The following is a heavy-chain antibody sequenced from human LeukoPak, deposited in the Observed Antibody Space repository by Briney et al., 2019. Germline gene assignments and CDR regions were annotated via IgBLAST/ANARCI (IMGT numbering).Heavy chain of an antibody. CDR2: ISGGGGST. V-gene: IGHV3-23*01. CDR1: GFTFGSYA. CDR3: AKTTAGYSSGRYPGWPVDY. J-gene: IGHJ4*02. D-gene: IGHD6-19*01. Sequence: PGGSLRLPCAASGFTFGSYAMYWVRQAPGKGLEWVSGISGGGGSTFYADSVKGRFTISRDNSENTVYLQMNSLRADDTAVYYCAKTTAGYSSGRYPGWPVDYWGQGTLVTVSS.